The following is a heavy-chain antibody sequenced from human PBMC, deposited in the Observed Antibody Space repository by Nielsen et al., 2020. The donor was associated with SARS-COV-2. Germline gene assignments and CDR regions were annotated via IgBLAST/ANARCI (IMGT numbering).Heavy chain of an antibody. Sequence: GESLKISCTASGFTFGDYAMSWFRQAPGKGLEWVGFIRSKAYGGTTEYAASVKGRFTISRDDSKSIAYLQMNSLKTEDTAVYYCTTGSYSGSYYYYYGMDVWGQGTTVTVSS. CDR3: TTGSYSGSYYYYYGMDV. CDR1: GFTFGDYA. V-gene: IGHV3-49*03. J-gene: IGHJ6*02. CDR2: IRSKAYGGTT. D-gene: IGHD1-26*01.